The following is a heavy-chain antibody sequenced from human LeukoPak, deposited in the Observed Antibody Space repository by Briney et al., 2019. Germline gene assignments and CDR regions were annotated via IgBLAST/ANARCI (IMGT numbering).Heavy chain of an antibody. CDR2: IIPIFGRA. CDR3: ASSDYGDYAVAFDI. V-gene: IGHV1-69*06. Sequence: RASVKVSCKASGGTFSSYAISWVRQAPGQGLEWMGGIIPIFGRANYAERFQGRVTITADKSTSTAYMELSSLRSEDTAVYYCASSDYGDYAVAFDIWGQGTMVTVSS. D-gene: IGHD4-17*01. J-gene: IGHJ3*02. CDR1: GGTFSSYA.